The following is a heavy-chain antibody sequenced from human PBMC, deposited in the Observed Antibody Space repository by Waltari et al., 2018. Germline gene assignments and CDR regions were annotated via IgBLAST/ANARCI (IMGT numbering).Heavy chain of an antibody. D-gene: IGHD1-26*01. Sequence: GRFTISRDNAKNSLYLQMNSLRAEDTAVYYCARDREGGSYPKGDYWGQGTLVTVSS. J-gene: IGHJ4*02. CDR3: ARDREGGSYPKGDY. V-gene: IGHV3-11*06.